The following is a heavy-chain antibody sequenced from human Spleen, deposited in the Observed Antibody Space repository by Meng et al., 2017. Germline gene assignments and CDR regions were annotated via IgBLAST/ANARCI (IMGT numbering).Heavy chain of an antibody. CDR2: IYYSGST. Sequence: QVQWPQPGTGLVKPSQTLPLTCTVSGGSISSGGYYWSWIRQHPGKGLEWIGYIYYSGSTYYNPSLKSRLTISVDTSQNQFSLNLNSVTAADSAVYYCARGPTTMAHDFDYWGQGTLVTVSS. V-gene: IGHV4-31*03. CDR1: GGSISSGGYY. J-gene: IGHJ4*02. CDR3: ARGPTTMAHDFDY. D-gene: IGHD4-11*01.